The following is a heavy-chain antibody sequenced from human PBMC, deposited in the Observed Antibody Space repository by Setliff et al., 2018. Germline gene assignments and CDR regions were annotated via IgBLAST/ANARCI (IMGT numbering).Heavy chain of an antibody. J-gene: IGHJ6*02. CDR1: GDSIRSSRYY. CDR2: IYYSGGA. D-gene: IGHD2-2*01. V-gene: IGHV4-61*03. CDR3: ARDASFGFDV. Sequence: SETLSLTCTVSGDSIRSSRYYWGWIRQPPGKGLEWIGYIYYSGGATYNPSLRGRASIAIGASKAHFSLDLRTVTTADTAVYYCARDASFGFDVWGPGITVTAP.